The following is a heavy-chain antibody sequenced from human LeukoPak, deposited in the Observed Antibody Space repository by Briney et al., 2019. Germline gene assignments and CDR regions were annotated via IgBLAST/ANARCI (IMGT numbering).Heavy chain of an antibody. CDR2: IKGDGSSI. CDR1: GFTFSSCS. CDR3: VRGTIAAAGIDY. Sequence: GGSLRLSCAASGFTFSSCSMHWVRQAPGKGLVWVSRIKGDGSSISYADSVKGRFTIFRDNAKNTLFLQMDSLRAEDTAVYYSVRGTIAAAGIDYWGQGTLVTVSS. J-gene: IGHJ4*02. V-gene: IGHV3-74*01. D-gene: IGHD6-13*01.